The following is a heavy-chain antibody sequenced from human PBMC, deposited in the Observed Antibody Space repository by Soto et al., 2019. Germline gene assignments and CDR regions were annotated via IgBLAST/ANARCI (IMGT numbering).Heavy chain of an antibody. V-gene: IGHV4-39*01. Sequence: SETLSLTCTVSGGSISSSSYYWGWIRQPPGKGLEWIGSIYYSGSTYYNPSLKSRVTISVDTSKNQFSLKLSSVTAADTAVYYCASPSFPTPRVGRVYYYYMDVWGKGTTVTVSS. D-gene: IGHD2-15*01. J-gene: IGHJ6*03. CDR1: GGSISSSSYY. CDR2: IYYSGST. CDR3: ASPSFPTPRVGRVYYYYMDV.